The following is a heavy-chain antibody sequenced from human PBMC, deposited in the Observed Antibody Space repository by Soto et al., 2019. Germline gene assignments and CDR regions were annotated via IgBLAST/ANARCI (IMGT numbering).Heavy chain of an antibody. CDR3: AGSRYYYDSSGYSYWFDP. CDR1: GGSISSGDYY. V-gene: IGHV4-30-4*01. D-gene: IGHD3-22*01. CDR2: IYYSGST. Sequence: SLTLSLTCTVSGGSISSGDYYWSWIRQPPGKGLEWIGYIYYSGSTYYNPSLKSRVTISVDTSKNQFSLKLSSVTAADTAVYYCAGSRYYYDSSGYSYWFDPWGQGTLVTVSS. J-gene: IGHJ5*02.